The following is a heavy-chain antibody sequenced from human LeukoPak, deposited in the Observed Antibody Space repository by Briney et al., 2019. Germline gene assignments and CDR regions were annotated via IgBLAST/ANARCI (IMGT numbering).Heavy chain of an antibody. CDR1: GFTFSSYS. CDR2: ISGSGGST. CDR3: VKDRLYYYGSGTYFDY. Sequence: PGGSLRLSCAASGFTFSSYSMNWVRQAPGKGLEWVSGISGSGGSTYYADSVQGRFTISRDNSKNTLYLQMSSLSAEDTALYYCVKDRLYYYGSGTYFDYLGQGTLVTVSS. V-gene: IGHV3-64D*06. J-gene: IGHJ4*02. D-gene: IGHD3-10*01.